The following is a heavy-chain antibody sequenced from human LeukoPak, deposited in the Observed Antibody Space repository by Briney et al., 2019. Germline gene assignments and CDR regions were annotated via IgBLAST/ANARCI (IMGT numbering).Heavy chain of an antibody. J-gene: IGHJ3*02. Sequence: PSETLSLTCTVSGGSITSGDYHWSWLRQFPGKGLEWIGYIYHSGSAYYNPSLKSRLTMSVDTSTNQFSLKLNSLTAADTAVYFCAREARGVTTNAHDTFDIWGQGTMVTVSS. V-gene: IGHV4-31*03. CDR3: AREARGVTTNAHDTFDI. CDR2: IYHSGSA. D-gene: IGHD4-11*01. CDR1: GGSITSGDYH.